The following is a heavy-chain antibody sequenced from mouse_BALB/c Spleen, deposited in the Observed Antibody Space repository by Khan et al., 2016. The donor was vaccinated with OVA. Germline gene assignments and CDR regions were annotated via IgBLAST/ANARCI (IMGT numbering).Heavy chain of an antibody. Sequence: QIQLVQSGPELKKPGETVKISCKASGYTFTKFGMNWVKQTPGKGLEWMGWINTYTGEPTYADDFKGRFAFSMDNSASTAYLQINNLKAEDTATYVGSTPHYFANTMAYWGQGTSVTVSS. V-gene: IGHV9-3-1*01. J-gene: IGHJ4*01. CDR3: STPHYFANTMAY. CDR2: INTYTGEP. D-gene: IGHD1-1*01. CDR1: GYTFTKFG.